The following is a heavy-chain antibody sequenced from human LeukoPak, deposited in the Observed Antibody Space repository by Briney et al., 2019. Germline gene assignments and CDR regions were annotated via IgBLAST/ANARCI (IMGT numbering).Heavy chain of an antibody. CDR1: SGSISSYY. V-gene: IGHV4-4*07. D-gene: IGHD3-22*01. Sequence: SETLSLTCTVSSGSISSYYWSWIGQPDGKGLEWIGRIYTSGSTNYNPSLKSRVTMSVDTSKNQFSLKLSSVTAADTAVYYCARYGDYYYDINWFDPWGQGTLVTVSS. J-gene: IGHJ5*02. CDR3: ARYGDYYYDINWFDP. CDR2: IYTSGST.